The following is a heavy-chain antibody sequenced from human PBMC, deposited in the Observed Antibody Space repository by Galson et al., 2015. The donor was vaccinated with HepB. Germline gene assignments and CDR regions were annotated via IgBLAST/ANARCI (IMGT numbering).Heavy chain of an antibody. D-gene: IGHD3-10*01. V-gene: IGHV3-30*04. Sequence: SLRLSCAASGFTPNNYAMHWVRQAPGKGLEWLADISYDGTKKYYTDSLKGRFTISRDISKNTLYLQMDSLRPDDTAVYYCATTPSYPYYLNSWGQGTLVTVSS. CDR2: ISYDGTKK. J-gene: IGHJ4*02. CDR1: GFTPNNYA. CDR3: ATTPSYPYYLNS.